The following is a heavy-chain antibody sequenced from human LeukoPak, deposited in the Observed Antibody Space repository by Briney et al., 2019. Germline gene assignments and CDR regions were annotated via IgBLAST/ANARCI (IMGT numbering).Heavy chain of an antibody. CDR3: ARAQTIFWEFAGFDI. J-gene: IGHJ3*02. D-gene: IGHD3-9*01. CDR1: GFTFSDYY. V-gene: IGHV3-11*04. Sequence: PVGSLRLSCAASGFTFSDYYMTSIRQAPGKGLEWLSYICGSGSAAHYADSVKGRFTISRDNAENSVSLQMNSLRDEDTAVYSCARAQTIFWEFAGFDIWGRGTKVTVSS. CDR2: ICGSGSAA.